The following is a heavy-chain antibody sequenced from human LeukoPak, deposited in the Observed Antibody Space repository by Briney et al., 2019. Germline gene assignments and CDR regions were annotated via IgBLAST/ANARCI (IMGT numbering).Heavy chain of an antibody. CDR3: AKDPRGYGSYFDY. V-gene: IGHV3-30-3*01. CDR2: ISYDGSNK. CDR1: GFTFSSYA. Sequence: GSLRLSCAASGFTFSSYAMHWVRQAPGKGLEWVAVISYDGSNKYYADSVKGRFTISRDNSKNTLYLQMNSLRAEDAAVYYCAKDPRGYGSYFDYWGQGTLVTVSS. J-gene: IGHJ4*02. D-gene: IGHD5-12*01.